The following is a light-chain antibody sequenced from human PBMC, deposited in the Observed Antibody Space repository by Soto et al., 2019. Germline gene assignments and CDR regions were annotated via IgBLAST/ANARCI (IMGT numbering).Light chain of an antibody. V-gene: IGLV2-14*01. Sequence: QSVLTQPASVSGSPGQSITISCTGTSSDVGGYDYVSWYQQHPGKAPKLMIYEVSYRPSGVSNRFSGSKSGNTASLTISGLQAEDEADYYCTSYTSSNTVVVGGGTKLTVL. CDR2: EVS. J-gene: IGLJ2*01. CDR1: SSDVGGYDY. CDR3: TSYTSSNTVV.